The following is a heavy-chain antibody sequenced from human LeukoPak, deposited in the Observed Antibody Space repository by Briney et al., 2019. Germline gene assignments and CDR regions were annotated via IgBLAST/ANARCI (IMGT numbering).Heavy chain of an antibody. CDR2: ISAYNGNT. V-gene: IGHV1-18*01. CDR1: GYTFTSYG. D-gene: IGHD5-18*01. CDR3: ARDGGGYSYGQPSDY. Sequence: ASVKVSCKASGYTFTSYGISWVRQAPGQGLEWMGWISAYNGNTNYAQKLQGRVTMTTDTSTSTAYMELRSLRSDDTAVYYCARDGGGYSYGQPSDYWGQGTLVTVSS. J-gene: IGHJ4*02.